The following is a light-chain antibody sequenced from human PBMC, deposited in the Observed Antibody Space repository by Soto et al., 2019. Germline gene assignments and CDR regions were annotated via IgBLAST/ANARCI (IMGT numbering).Light chain of an antibody. CDR3: QQYRTSAQT. CDR2: GAS. CDR1: QTVGSDY. Sequence: EIVLTQSPGTLSLSPGESATLSCRASQTVGSDYLAWYQQRPGQAPRLLIYGASSRATGIPDRFSGSGSGTDFTLTIGRLEPEDFAMYFCQQYRTSAQTFGQGTKVEI. J-gene: IGKJ1*01. V-gene: IGKV3-20*01.